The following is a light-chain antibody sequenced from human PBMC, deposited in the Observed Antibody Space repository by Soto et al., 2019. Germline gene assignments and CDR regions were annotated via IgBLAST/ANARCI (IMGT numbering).Light chain of an antibody. V-gene: IGKV3-20*01. Sequence: EIVLTQSPGTLSLSPGERATLSCRASQSVNSDYLAWYQQKPGQAPRLLLYGASNRTTGIPDRFSGSGSGTDFTLTISRMEPEDFAVYSCQQYGSSPYTFGQGTTLEI. CDR2: GAS. CDR3: QQYGSSPYT. J-gene: IGKJ2*01. CDR1: QSVNSDY.